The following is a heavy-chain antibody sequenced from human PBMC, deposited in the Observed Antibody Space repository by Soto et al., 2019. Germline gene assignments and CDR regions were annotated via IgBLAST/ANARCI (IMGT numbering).Heavy chain of an antibody. J-gene: IGHJ6*02. CDR1: GYTFTSYG. D-gene: IGHD1-26*01. CDR3: AILGVGATASYYYYGMDV. Sequence: ASVKVSCKASGYTFTSYGISWVRQAPGQGLEWMGGISAYNGNTNYAQKFQGRVTITADESTSTAYMELSSLRSEDTAVYYCAILGVGATASYYYYGMDVWGQGTTVTVSS. V-gene: IGHV1-18*01. CDR2: ISAYNGNT.